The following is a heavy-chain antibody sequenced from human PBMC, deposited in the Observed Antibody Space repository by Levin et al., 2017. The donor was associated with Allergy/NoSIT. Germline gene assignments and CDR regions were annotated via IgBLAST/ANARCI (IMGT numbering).Heavy chain of an antibody. D-gene: IGHD6-19*01. CDR3: AKLLAVAGGGYFDL. V-gene: IGHV3-9*01. CDR2: ISWNSGSI. J-gene: IGHJ2*01. CDR1: GFTFDDYA. Sequence: GGSLRLSCAASGFTFDDYAMHWVRQAPGKGLEWVSGISWNSGSIGYADSVKGRFTISRDNAKNSLYLQMNSLRAEDTALYYCAKLLAVAGGGYFDLWGRGTLVTVSS.